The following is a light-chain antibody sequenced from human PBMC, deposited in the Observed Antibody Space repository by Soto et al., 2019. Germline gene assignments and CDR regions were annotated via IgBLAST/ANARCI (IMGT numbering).Light chain of an antibody. CDR2: KAS. J-gene: IGKJ3*01. CDR1: QTIKSW. CDR3: QQYNSYPFT. Sequence: DIQMTQSPSTLSASVGDRVTLSCRASQTIKSWLAWYQQKPGKAPKLLMYKASSLESGVPSRFSGSGSGTDFTLTISRLQTDDFATYYCQQYNSYPFTFGPGTKVDIK. V-gene: IGKV1-5*03.